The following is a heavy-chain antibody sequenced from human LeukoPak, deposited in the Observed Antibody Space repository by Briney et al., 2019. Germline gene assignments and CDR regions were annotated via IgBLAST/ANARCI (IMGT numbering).Heavy chain of an antibody. D-gene: IGHD3-22*01. CDR3: ARQHSSGYFYFDS. Sequence: SETLSLTCTVSGGSITSYYWRWIRQPPGKGLEWIGYIYHSGSTNYNPSLKSRVTISVDTSKNQFSLKLSSVTAADTAVYYCARQHSSGYFYFDSWGQGALVTASS. J-gene: IGHJ4*02. CDR1: GGSITSYY. CDR2: IYHSGST. V-gene: IGHV4-59*08.